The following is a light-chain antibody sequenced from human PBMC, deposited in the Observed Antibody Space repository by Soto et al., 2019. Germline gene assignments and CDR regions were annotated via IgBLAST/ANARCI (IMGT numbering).Light chain of an antibody. J-gene: IGLJ1*01. Sequence: QSALTQPPSVSAAPGQKVTISCSGSSSNIGNNYVSWYQQLPGTAPKLLIYDNNKRPSGIPDRFSDSKSGTSATLAITGLQTGDEADYYCGTWDSSLSAYVFGTGTRSPS. CDR1: SSNIGNNY. V-gene: IGLV1-51*01. CDR3: GTWDSSLSAYV. CDR2: DNN.